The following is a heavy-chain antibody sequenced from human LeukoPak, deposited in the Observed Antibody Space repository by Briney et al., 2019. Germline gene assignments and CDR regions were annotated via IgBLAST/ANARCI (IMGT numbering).Heavy chain of an antibody. Sequence: QSGGSLRLSCAASGFTFSSYWMHWVRQAPGKGLVWVSRIKSDGSSTSYADSVKGRFTIARDNAKNTLYLQMNSLRPEDTAVYYCARNDYLEDWGQGTLVTVPS. V-gene: IGHV3-74*01. CDR2: IKSDGSST. CDR3: ARNDYLED. CDR1: GFTFSSYW. J-gene: IGHJ1*01.